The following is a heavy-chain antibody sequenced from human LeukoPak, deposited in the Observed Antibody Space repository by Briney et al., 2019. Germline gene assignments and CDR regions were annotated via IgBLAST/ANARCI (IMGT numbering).Heavy chain of an antibody. CDR1: GFAFSSYA. V-gene: IGHV3-23*01. CDR3: AKDLSRYYYDSSGYSDY. Sequence: PGGSLRLSCAASGFAFSSYAMSWVRQAPGKGLEWVSAISGSSGSTYYADSVKGRFTISRDNSKNTLYLQMNSLRAEDTAVYYCAKDLSRYYYDSSGYSDYWGQGTLVTVSS. CDR2: ISGSSGST. D-gene: IGHD3-22*01. J-gene: IGHJ4*02.